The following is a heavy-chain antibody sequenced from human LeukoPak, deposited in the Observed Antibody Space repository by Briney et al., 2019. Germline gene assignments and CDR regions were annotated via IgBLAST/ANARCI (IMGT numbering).Heavy chain of an antibody. D-gene: IGHD5-24*01. Sequence: GGSLRLSCAASGFTFSDYYMSWIRQAPGKGLEWVSYISSSGSTIYYADSVKGRFTISRDNAKNSLYLQMNSLRAEDTALYSSARTSVKDAYPLFDYWGQGTLVTVSS. CDR1: GFTFSDYY. CDR3: ARTSVKDAYPLFDY. CDR2: ISSSGSTI. V-gene: IGHV3-11*04. J-gene: IGHJ4*02.